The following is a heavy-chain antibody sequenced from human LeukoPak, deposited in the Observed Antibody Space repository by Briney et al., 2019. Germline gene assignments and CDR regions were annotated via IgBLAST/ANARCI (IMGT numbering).Heavy chain of an antibody. CDR1: GFTFSSYS. J-gene: IGHJ4*02. CDR3: ARDSAGAPDY. CDR2: ISSSSSYI. V-gene: IGHV3-21*01. D-gene: IGHD6-19*01. Sequence: GGSLRLSRAASGFTFSSYSMNWVRQAPGKGLEWVSSISSSSSYIYYADSVKGRFTISRDNAKNSLYLQMNSLRAEDTAVYYCARDSAGAPDYWGQGTLVTVSS.